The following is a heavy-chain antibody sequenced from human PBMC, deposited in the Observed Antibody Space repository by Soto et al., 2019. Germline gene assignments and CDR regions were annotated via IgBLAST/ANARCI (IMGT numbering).Heavy chain of an antibody. D-gene: IGHD3-10*01. Sequence: GGSLRLSCSASGFTFSSYSMHWVHQAPGKGLEWVLSISSSKSYISYADSVKGRFTIARDNAKNSMYLQMNSLRAEDTAGYCCARDAGFPTFDYWGQGTLVTVSS. CDR2: ISSSKSYI. CDR3: ARDAGFPTFDY. J-gene: IGHJ4*02. V-gene: IGHV3-21*01. CDR1: GFTFSSYS.